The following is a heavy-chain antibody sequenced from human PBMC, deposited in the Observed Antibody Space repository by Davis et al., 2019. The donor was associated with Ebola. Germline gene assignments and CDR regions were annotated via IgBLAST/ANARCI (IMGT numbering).Heavy chain of an antibody. CDR2: IKSKTDGGTT. Sequence: GGSLRLSCAASGFTFSNAWMSWVRQAPGKGLEWVGCIKSKTDGGTTDYAAPVKGRFTISRDDSKNTLYLQMNSLKTEDTAVYYCTTELWFVALTYYFDYWGQGTLVTVSS. D-gene: IGHD3-10*01. CDR1: GFTFSNAW. J-gene: IGHJ4*02. V-gene: IGHV3-15*01. CDR3: TTELWFVALTYYFDY.